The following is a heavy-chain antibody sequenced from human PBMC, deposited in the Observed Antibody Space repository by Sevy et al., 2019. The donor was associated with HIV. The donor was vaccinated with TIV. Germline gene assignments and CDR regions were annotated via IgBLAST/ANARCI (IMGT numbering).Heavy chain of an antibody. CDR2: INWNGVTL. CDR1: GFTFDDYA. J-gene: IGHJ3*02. CDR3: TKDIRTVHKKKIGDNSGAFDI. D-gene: IGHD1-1*01. Sequence: GGSLRLSCAASGFTFDDYAMHWVRQAPGKGLEWVSSINWNGVTLDYADSVKGRFTISRDNTRNSLYLQMNSLRPEDTAFYYCTKDIRTVHKKKIGDNSGAFDIWGQGTVVTVSS. V-gene: IGHV3-9*01.